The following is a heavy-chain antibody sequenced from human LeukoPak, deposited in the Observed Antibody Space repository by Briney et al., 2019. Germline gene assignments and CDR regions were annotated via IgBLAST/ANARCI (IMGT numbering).Heavy chain of an antibody. CDR2: INHSGST. V-gene: IGHV4-34*01. D-gene: IGHD3-10*01. Sequence: SXXLSLTCAVYGGSFSGYYWSWIRQPPGKGLEWIGEINHSGSTNYNPSLKSPVTISVDTSKTQFSLKLSSVTAADTAVYYCARRITMVRGVKYYYYMDVWGKGTTVTVSS. CDR1: GGSFSGYY. J-gene: IGHJ6*03. CDR3: ARRITMVRGVKYYYYMDV.